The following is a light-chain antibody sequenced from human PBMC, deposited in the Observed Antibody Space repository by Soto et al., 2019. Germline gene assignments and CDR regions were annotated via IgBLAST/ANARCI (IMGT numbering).Light chain of an antibody. CDR1: QSISSW. Sequence: DIQMTQSPSTLSASVGDRVIITCRASQSISSWVAWYQQKPGKARKLLIYKASSLESGVPSRFSGSGSGTEFTLTLSSLQPDDFAIYYCQHYHSYPWTFGQGTKVEIK. V-gene: IGKV1-5*03. CDR2: KAS. J-gene: IGKJ1*01. CDR3: QHYHSYPWT.